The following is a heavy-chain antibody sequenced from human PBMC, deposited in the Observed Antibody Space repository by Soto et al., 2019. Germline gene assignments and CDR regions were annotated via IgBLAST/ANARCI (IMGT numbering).Heavy chain of an antibody. D-gene: IGHD6-6*01. CDR3: AKAPRQLALDY. CDR2: ISYDGSNK. Sequence: PGGSLRLSCAASGFTFRSYGIHWVRQAPGKGLEWVAVISYDGSNKYYADSVKGRFTISRDNSKNTLYLQMNSLRAEDTAVYYCAKAPRQLALDYWGQGTLVTISS. V-gene: IGHV3-30*18. J-gene: IGHJ4*02. CDR1: GFTFRSYG.